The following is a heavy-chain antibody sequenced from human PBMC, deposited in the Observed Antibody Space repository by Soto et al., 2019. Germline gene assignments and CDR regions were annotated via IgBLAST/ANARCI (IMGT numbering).Heavy chain of an antibody. CDR2: ISSSGSTI. J-gene: IGHJ3*02. Sequence: VGSLRLSCAASGFTFSDYYMSCIRQAPGKGLEWVSYISSSGSTIYYADSVKGRFTISRDNAKNSLYLQMNSLRAEATAVYYCARGDYDILTGRRAGAFHNWGRGTRVTVS. D-gene: IGHD3-9*01. CDR1: GFTFSDYY. V-gene: IGHV3-11*01. CDR3: ARGDYDILTGRRAGAFHN.